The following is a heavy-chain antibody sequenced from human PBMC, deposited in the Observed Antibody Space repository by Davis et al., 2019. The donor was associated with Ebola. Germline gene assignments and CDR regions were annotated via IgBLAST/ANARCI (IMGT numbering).Heavy chain of an antibody. D-gene: IGHD5-24*01. CDR1: GGSVSSGGHY. Sequence: MPSETLSLTCTVSGGSVSSGGHYWNWIRQPPGKGLEWIGYVYNSGSTNYNPSLKSRVIISLDTSKNQLSLKVSSVTAADTAVYYCARTERRLERFDYWGQGTLVTVSS. J-gene: IGHJ4*02. V-gene: IGHV4-61*08. CDR2: VYNSGST. CDR3: ARTERRLERFDY.